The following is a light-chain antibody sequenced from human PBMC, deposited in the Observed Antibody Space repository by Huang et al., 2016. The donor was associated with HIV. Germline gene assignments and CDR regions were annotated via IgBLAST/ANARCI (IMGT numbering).Light chain of an antibody. J-gene: IGKJ1*01. Sequence: EIVLTQSPATLSLSPGERATLSCRASQSVSSYLAWYQQKPGQAPRLLIDDASNRATGIPARFSGSGSGTDFTLTISSLGPEDFAVYYCQQRSNWLTWTFGQGTKVEIK. CDR1: QSVSSY. CDR2: DAS. V-gene: IGKV3-11*01. CDR3: QQRSNWLTWT.